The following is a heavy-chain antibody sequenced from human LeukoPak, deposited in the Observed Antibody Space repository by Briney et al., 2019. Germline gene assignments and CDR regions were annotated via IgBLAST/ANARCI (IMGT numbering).Heavy chain of an antibody. Sequence: ASVKVSCKASGYTFTTYAMHWVRQAPGQRLEWMGWINAGNGNTKYSQKFQGRVPITRDTSASTAYMELSSLRSEDTAVYYCARTTAMVTIFDYWGQGTLVTVSS. CDR3: ARTTAMVTIFDY. J-gene: IGHJ4*02. CDR2: INAGNGNT. CDR1: GYTFTTYA. D-gene: IGHD5-18*01. V-gene: IGHV1-3*01.